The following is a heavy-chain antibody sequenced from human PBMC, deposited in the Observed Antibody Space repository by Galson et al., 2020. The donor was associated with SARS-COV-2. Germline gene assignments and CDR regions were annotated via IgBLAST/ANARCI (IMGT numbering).Heavy chain of an antibody. CDR1: GFTFSSYA. Sequence: TGGSLRLSCAASGFTFSSYAMHWVRQAPGKGLEWVAVISYDGSNKYYADSVKGRFTISRDNSKNTLYLQMNSLRAEDTAVYYCAGELTDAFDIWGQGTMVTVSS. J-gene: IGHJ3*02. V-gene: IGHV3-30*04. CDR3: AGELTDAFDI. CDR2: ISYDGSNK.